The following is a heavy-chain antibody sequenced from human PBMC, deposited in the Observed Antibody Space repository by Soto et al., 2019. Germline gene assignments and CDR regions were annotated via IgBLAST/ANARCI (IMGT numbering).Heavy chain of an antibody. CDR3: ARGREWFGGVMEY. V-gene: IGHV4-59*01. D-gene: IGHD3-16*01. CDR2: IYYNGRT. J-gene: IGHJ4*02. CDR1: GDSTNNY. Sequence: QVQLQESGPGLVKPSETLSLTCTVSGDSTNNYWTWIRPSPGKGLEWIGYIYYNGRTNYNPSLKSRVTISVDTSKNQFSLKLSSVTAADTAVYYCARGREWFGGVMEYWGQGTLVTVSS.